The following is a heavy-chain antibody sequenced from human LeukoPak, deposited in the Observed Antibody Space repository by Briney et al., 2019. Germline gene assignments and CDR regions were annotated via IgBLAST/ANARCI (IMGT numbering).Heavy chain of an antibody. V-gene: IGHV1-24*01. D-gene: IGHD3-10*01. CDR2: FDPEDSKT. J-gene: IGHJ4*02. CDR3: ATDRVY. Sequence: APGKVSCKVSGYTLTELSMHWVRQAPGKGLEWMGGFDPEDSKTVYAQKFQGRVTMTAETSTDTAYLELSSLSSEDTAVFYCATDRVYWGQGTLVTVSS. CDR1: GYTLTELS.